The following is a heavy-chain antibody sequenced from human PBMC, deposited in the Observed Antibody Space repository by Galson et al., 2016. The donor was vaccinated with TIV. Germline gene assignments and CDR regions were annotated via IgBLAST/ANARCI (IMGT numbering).Heavy chain of an antibody. V-gene: IGHV3-48*03. CDR3: AKVMAAGGQNLEY. D-gene: IGHD6-13*01. CDR1: GFTFTDYE. CDR2: IGRNGRTI. J-gene: IGHJ4*02. Sequence: SLRLSCAASGFTFTDYEFHWVRQAPGKGLEWVSYIGRNGRTIFYADSVQGRFTISRDNAKNSLSLQMNSLRVEDTALYYCAKVMAAGGQNLEYWGQGTLVTVSS.